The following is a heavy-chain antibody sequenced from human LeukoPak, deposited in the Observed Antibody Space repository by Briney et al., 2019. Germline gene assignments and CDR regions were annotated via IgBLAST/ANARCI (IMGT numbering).Heavy chain of an antibody. CDR1: GFTFSGSA. CDR2: IRSKANNYAT. CDR3: NTEGRVGTTPFDY. Sequence: GRSLRLSCAASGFTFSGSAMHWVRQASGKGLEWVGRIRSKANNYATAYAASVKGRFTISRDDSKNTAYLQMNSLKTEDTAVYYCNTEGRVGTTPFDYWGQGTLVTVSS. V-gene: IGHV3-73*01. D-gene: IGHD1-26*01. J-gene: IGHJ4*02.